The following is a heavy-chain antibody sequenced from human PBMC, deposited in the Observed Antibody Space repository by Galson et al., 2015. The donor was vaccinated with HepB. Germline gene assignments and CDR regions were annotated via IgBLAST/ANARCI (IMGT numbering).Heavy chain of an antibody. D-gene: IGHD3-22*01. CDR1: GYTFTGYY. CDR3: AAMGYYDSSGYSRYYYFDY. J-gene: IGHJ4*02. CDR2: INPNRGGT. Sequence: SVKVSCKASGYTFTGYYMHWVRQAPGQGLEWMGRINPNRGGTNYAQKFQGRVTMTRDTSISTAYMELSRLRSDDTAVYYCAAMGYYDSSGYSRYYYFDYWGQGTLVTVSS. V-gene: IGHV1-2*06.